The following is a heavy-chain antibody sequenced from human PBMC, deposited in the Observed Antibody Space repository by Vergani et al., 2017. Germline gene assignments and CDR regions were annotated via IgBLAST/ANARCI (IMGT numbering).Heavy chain of an antibody. CDR2: ISAYNGNT. Sequence: QVQLVESGGGLVQPGASVKVSCKASGYTFTSYGISWVRQAPGQGLEWMGWISAYNGNTNYAQKLQGRVTMTTDTSTSTAYMELRSLRSDDTAVYYCARDLGRIVGATSPLVDWGQGTLVTVSS. D-gene: IGHD1-26*01. CDR1: GYTFTSYG. CDR3: ARDLGRIVGATSPLVD. V-gene: IGHV1-18*04. J-gene: IGHJ4*02.